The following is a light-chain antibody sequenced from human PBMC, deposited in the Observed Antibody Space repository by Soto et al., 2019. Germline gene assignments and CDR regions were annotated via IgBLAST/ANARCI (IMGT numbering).Light chain of an antibody. V-gene: IGKV1D-13*01. CDR2: DAS. J-gene: IGKJ3*01. CDR3: QQFEDYPFT. CDR1: QGIRSA. Sequence: AIQLTQSPSSLSASVGDSVTITCRASQGIRSALAWYQQTPGRPPKLLIYDASTLETGVPSRFSGSRSGTDCTLIVSRLQPQDFATYYCQQFEDYPFTFVPGTKVDF.